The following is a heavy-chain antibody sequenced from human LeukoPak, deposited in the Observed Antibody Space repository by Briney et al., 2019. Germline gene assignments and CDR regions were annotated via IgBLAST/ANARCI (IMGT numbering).Heavy chain of an antibody. CDR3: ARDEGDYFDY. Sequence: ASVKVSCKASGYAFTSYAMNWVRQAPGQGLEWMGWISAYNGNTNYAQKLQGRVTMTTDTSTSTAYMELRSLRSDDTAVYYCARDEGDYFDYWGQGTLVTVSS. J-gene: IGHJ4*02. CDR1: GYAFTSYA. CDR2: ISAYNGNT. V-gene: IGHV1-18*01.